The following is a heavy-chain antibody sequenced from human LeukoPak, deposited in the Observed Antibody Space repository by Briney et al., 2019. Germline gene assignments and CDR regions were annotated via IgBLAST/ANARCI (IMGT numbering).Heavy chain of an antibody. V-gene: IGHV3-21*01. D-gene: IGHD5-18*01. CDR2: ISSSSSYI. CDR1: GFTYSSYS. Sequence: GGSLRLSCAASGFTYSSYSMNWVRQAPGKGLEWVSSISSSSSYIYYADSVKGRFTISRDNAKNSLYLQMNSLRAEDTAVYYCARERVGYSYGATCFDYWGQGTLVTVSS. J-gene: IGHJ4*02. CDR3: ARERVGYSYGATCFDY.